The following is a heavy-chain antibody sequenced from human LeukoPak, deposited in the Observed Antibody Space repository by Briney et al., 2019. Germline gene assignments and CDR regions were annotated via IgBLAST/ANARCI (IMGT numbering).Heavy chain of an antibody. Sequence: GGSLRLSCAASGFTFDDYGMGSVRQAPGKGLEWVSGINWNGGSTGYADSVKGRFTISRDNAKNSLYLQMNSLRAEDTALYYCARGDDYGDPLDYWGQGTLVTVSS. CDR1: GFTFDDYG. CDR3: ARGDDYGDPLDY. J-gene: IGHJ4*02. CDR2: INWNGGST. D-gene: IGHD4-17*01. V-gene: IGHV3-20*04.